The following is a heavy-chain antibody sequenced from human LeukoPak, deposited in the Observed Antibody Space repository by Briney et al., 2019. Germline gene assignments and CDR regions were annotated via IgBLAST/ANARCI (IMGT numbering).Heavy chain of an antibody. J-gene: IGHJ4*02. CDR2: ISGSGDST. CDR3: ARRSGIAGAGAFDY. Sequence: GGSLRLSCAASGFTFSSYAMRGFRQAPRKGLEGVSGISGSGDSTYYADSLKGRFTISRDNSKNTLSLQMSTLSAEDTALYYFARRSGIAGAGAFDYWGQGPLVTVSS. CDR1: GFTFSSYA. V-gene: IGHV3-23*01. D-gene: IGHD6-19*01.